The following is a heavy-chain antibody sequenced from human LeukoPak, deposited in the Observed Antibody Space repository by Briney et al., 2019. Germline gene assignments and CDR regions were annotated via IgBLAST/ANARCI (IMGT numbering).Heavy chain of an antibody. CDR3: ARAMSGYSYGLYYYYYMDV. CDR1: GFTFSSYE. CDR2: ISSSGSTI. J-gene: IGHJ6*03. Sequence: GGSLRLSCAASGFTFSSYEMNWVRQAPGKGLEWASYISSSGSTIYYADSVKGRFTISRDNAKNSLYLQMNSLRVENTAVYYCARAMSGYSYGLYYYYYMDVWGKGTTVTISS. D-gene: IGHD5-18*01. V-gene: IGHV3-48*03.